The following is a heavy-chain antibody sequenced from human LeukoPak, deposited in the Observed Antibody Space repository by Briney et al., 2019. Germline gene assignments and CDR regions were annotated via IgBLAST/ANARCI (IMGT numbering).Heavy chain of an antibody. J-gene: IGHJ4*02. V-gene: IGHV4-59*01. Sequence: SETLSLTCTVSGGSISSYYWSWIRQPPGKGLEWIGYIYYSGSTNYNPSLKSRVTISVDTSKNQFSLKLSSVTAADTAVYYCARAPYGSGSYLALDYWGQGTLVTVSS. CDR1: GGSISSYY. CDR2: IYYSGST. CDR3: ARAPYGSGSYLALDY. D-gene: IGHD3-10*01.